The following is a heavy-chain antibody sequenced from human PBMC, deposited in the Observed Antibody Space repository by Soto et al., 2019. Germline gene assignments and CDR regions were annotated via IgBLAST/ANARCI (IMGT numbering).Heavy chain of an antibody. CDR3: AREDYDFWSGYAPIFDY. J-gene: IGHJ4*02. V-gene: IGHV4-34*01. D-gene: IGHD3-3*01. CDR2: INHSGST. Sequence: SETLSLTCAVYGGSFSGYYWSWIRQPPGKGLEWIGEINHSGSTNYNPSLKSRVTISVDTSKNQFSLKLSSVTAADTAVYYCAREDYDFWSGYAPIFDYWGQGTLVTVSS. CDR1: GGSFSGYY.